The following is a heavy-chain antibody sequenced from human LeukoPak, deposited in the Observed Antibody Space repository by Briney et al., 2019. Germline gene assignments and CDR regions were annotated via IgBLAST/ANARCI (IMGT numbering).Heavy chain of an antibody. V-gene: IGHV4-38-2*01. CDR2: IDHSGSY. J-gene: IGHJ4*02. D-gene: IGHD3-22*01. CDR1: GDSIKRGYY. CDR3: ARGASDSGGYRYYGGFYYFDF. Sequence: SETLSLTCAVSGDSIKRGYYWAWIRQPPGKGLEWIGSIDHSGSYYSTPSLKSRLTISLHSSKKHFSMELNSVTAADTAVYYCARGASDSGGYRYYGGFYYFDFWGQGTLVTVSS.